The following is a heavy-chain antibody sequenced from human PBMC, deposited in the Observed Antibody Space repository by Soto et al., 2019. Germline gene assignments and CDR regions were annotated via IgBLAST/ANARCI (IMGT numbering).Heavy chain of an antibody. CDR2: IKQDGSEK. J-gene: IGHJ3*02. CDR1: GFTFSSYW. V-gene: IGHV3-7*01. Sequence: EVQLVESGGGLVQPGGSLRLSCAASGFTFSSYWMSWVRQAPGKGLEWVANIKQDGSEKYYVDSVKGRFTISRDNAKNSLYLQMNSLRAEDTAVYYCARVGYSRKVWGFFDIWGQGTMVTVSS. D-gene: IGHD6-13*01. CDR3: ARVGYSRKVWGFFDI.